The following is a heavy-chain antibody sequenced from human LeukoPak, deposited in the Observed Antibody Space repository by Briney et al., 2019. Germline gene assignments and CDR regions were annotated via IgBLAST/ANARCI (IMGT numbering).Heavy chain of an antibody. D-gene: IGHD6-6*01. V-gene: IGHV4-59*01. CDR1: GGSISTYY. CDR2: IFYTGST. Sequence: SETLSLTCTVSGGSISTYYWSWIRQPPGKGLEWLGYIFYTGSTNYNPSLKSRVTVSIDTSKNQFSLQLSSVTAADTAVYYCTRTYSSSSIDYWGQGALVTVSS. J-gene: IGHJ4*02. CDR3: TRTYSSSSIDY.